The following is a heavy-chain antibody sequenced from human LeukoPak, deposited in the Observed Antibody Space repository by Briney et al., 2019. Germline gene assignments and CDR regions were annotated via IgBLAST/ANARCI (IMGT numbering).Heavy chain of an antibody. Sequence: SETLSLTCTVSGGSISSSSYYWGWIRQPPGKGLEWIGSIYYSGSTYYNPSLKSRVTISVDTSKNQFSLKLSSVTAADTAVYYCARTLPGGHYYYMDVWGKGTTVTVSS. J-gene: IGHJ6*03. CDR3: ARTLPGGHYYYMDV. CDR1: GGSISSSSYY. CDR2: IYYSGST. V-gene: IGHV4-39*07. D-gene: IGHD3-16*01.